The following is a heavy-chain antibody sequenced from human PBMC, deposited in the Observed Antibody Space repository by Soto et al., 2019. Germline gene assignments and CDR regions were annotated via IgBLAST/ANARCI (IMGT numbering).Heavy chain of an antibody. D-gene: IGHD1-7*01. V-gene: IGHV6-1*01. CDR1: GDSVSSHSAA. Sequence: SQTLSLTCAISGDSVSSHSAAWNWIRLSPSRGLEWLARTYYRSRWYNDYAVFVRSRITVNPDTSKNQFSLQLTSVTPEDTAVYYCAGTTSHQWYYMDVWGKGTTVTVSS. CDR2: TYYRSRWYN. J-gene: IGHJ6*03. CDR3: AGTTSHQWYYMDV.